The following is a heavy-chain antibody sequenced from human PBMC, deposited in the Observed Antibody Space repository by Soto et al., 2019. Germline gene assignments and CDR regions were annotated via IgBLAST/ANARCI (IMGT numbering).Heavy chain of an antibody. CDR1: GGTFSSYT. J-gene: IGHJ5*02. CDR3: ARGSGSYPENWFDP. Sequence: QVQLVQSGAEVKKPGSSVKVSCKASGGTFSSYTISWVRQAPGQGLEWMGRIIPILGIANYAQKFQGRVTITADKSTSTAYMELSSLRSGDTAVYYCARGSGSYPENWFDPWGQGTLVTVSS. D-gene: IGHD3-10*01. CDR2: IIPILGIA. V-gene: IGHV1-69*02.